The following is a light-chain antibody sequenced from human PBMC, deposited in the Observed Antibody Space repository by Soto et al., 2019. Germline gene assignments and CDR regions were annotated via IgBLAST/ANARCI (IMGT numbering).Light chain of an antibody. CDR3: TSYASSSTLWV. V-gene: IGLV2-8*01. CDR2: EVT. J-gene: IGLJ3*02. CDR1: SSDVGGFNF. Sequence: QPVLTQPPSASGSPGQSVTISCTGTSSDVGGFNFVSWYQHHPGKAPKLMIFEVTKRPSGVPDRFSGSKSGNTASLTVSGLQAEDEADYYCTSYASSSTLWVFGGGTKLTVL.